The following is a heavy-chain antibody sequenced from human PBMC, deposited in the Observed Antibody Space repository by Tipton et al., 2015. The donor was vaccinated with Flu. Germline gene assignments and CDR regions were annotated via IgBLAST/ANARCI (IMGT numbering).Heavy chain of an antibody. V-gene: IGHV4-59*01. CDR1: GDSISTYY. CDR3: AREGGYMAPFRH. J-gene: IGHJ1*01. CDR2: IYYSGST. D-gene: IGHD3-10*01. Sequence: TLSLTCTVSGDSISTYYWSWIRQPPGKGLEWIGYIYYSGSTNYNPSLKSRVTISVDTSKNQFSLKLSSVTAADTAVYYCAREGGYMAPFRHWGPGTLVTVSS.